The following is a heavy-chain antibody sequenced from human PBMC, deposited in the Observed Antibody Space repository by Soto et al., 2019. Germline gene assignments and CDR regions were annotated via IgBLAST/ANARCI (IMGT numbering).Heavy chain of an antibody. CDR3: AGVYCSSTGCYDWFDP. Sequence: GASVNVSCKASGYTFTSYCISWVRQAPGQGLECMGWISAYNGNTNYAQKLQGRVTMTTDTSTSTAYMELRSPRSDDTAVYYCAGVYCSSTGCYDWFDPWGQGTLVTVSS. CDR2: ISAYNGNT. J-gene: IGHJ5*02. CDR1: GYTFTSYC. D-gene: IGHD2-2*01. V-gene: IGHV1-18*04.